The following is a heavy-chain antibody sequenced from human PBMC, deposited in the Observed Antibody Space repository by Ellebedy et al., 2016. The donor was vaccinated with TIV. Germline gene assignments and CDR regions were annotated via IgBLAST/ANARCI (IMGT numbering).Heavy chain of an antibody. D-gene: IGHD6-19*01. V-gene: IGHV3-21*04. CDR2: ISRSSNYI. CDR3: AKDFSSGWYLYYFDY. CDR1: GFTFSSYG. J-gene: IGHJ4*02. Sequence: PGGSLRLSCAASGFTFSSYGVTWVRQAPGKGLEWVSSISRSSNYIHYADSLRGRFTISRDNAKNSVYLQMNSLRAEDTALYYCAKDFSSGWYLYYFDYWGQGTLVTVSS.